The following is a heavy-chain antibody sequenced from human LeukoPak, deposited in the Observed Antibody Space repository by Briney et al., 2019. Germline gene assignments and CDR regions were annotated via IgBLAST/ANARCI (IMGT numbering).Heavy chain of an antibody. D-gene: IGHD3-3*01. CDR2: IYYSGST. CDR3: ARVHKRFLEWLLSGPYYYYYMDV. V-gene: IGHV4-59*01. CDR1: GGSISSYY. Sequence: SETLSLTCTVSGGSISSYYWSWIRQPPGKGLEWIGYIYYSGSTNYNPSLKSRVTISVDTSKNQFSLKLSSVTAAVTAVYYCARVHKRFLEWLLSGPYYYYYMDVWGKGTTVTVSS. J-gene: IGHJ6*03.